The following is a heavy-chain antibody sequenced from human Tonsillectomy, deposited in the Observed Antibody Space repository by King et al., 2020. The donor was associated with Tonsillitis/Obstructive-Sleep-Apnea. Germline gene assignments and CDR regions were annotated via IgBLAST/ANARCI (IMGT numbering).Heavy chain of an antibody. V-gene: IGHV3-30*18. Sequence: VQLVESGGGVVQPGRSLRLSCAASGFTFSSYGMHWVRQAPGKGLEWVAVISYDGSNKYYAGSVKGRFTISRDNSKNTLYLQMNSLRAEDTAVYYCAKDILGWLLLSDRTGLDYWGQGILVTVSS. CDR2: ISYDGSNK. J-gene: IGHJ4*02. CDR3: AKDILGWLLLSDRTGLDY. D-gene: IGHD2-21*01. CDR1: GFTFSSYG.